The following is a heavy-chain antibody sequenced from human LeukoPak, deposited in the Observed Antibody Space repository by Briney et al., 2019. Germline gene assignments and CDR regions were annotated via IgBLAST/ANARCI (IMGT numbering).Heavy chain of an antibody. D-gene: IGHD3-9*01. J-gene: IGHJ4*02. V-gene: IGHV3-23*01. CDR3: AKLTPY. CDR1: GFTLSDYY. CDR2: IIVGGDNT. Sequence: GGSLRRSCAASGFTLSDYYMSWIRQAPGKGLEWVSSIIVGGDNTYYTDSVQGRFTISRDNFKNTLYLQMNSLRPEDTAIYYCAKLTPYWGQGTLVTVSS.